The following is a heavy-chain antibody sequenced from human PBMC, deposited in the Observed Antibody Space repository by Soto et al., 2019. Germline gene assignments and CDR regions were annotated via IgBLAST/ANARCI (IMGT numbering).Heavy chain of an antibody. CDR3: AKEQCGDGYNLGAFDI. CDR1: GFTFSSYG. V-gene: IGHV3-30*18. D-gene: IGHD5-12*01. Sequence: QVQLVESGGGVVQPGRSLRLSCAASGFTFSSYGMHWVRQAPGKGLEWVAVISYDGSNKYYADSVKGRFTISRDNSKNTLYLQMNSLRAEDTAVYYCAKEQCGDGYNLGAFDIWGQGTMVTVSS. J-gene: IGHJ3*02. CDR2: ISYDGSNK.